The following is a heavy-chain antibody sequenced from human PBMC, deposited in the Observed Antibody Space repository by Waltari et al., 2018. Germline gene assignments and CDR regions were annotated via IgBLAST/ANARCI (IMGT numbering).Heavy chain of an antibody. CDR3: TTDGGIGPRPIFDS. D-gene: IGHD6-6*01. Sequence: EVQLAEFGGGLVKPGGSLILSCSAHGFTSTTGWTDLALQAPGKGLEWVARIKSKRSGGTTDYAEAVKGRFTISRDDSKSTLYLEMNSLKTEDTAVYYCTTDGGIGPRPIFDSWGRGTLVTVSS. V-gene: IGHV3-15*01. CDR1: GFTSTTGW. J-gene: IGHJ4*02. CDR2: IKSKRSGGTT.